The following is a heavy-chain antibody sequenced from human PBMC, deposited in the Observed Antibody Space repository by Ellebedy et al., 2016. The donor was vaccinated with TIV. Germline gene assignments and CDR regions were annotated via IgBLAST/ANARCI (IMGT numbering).Heavy chain of an antibody. D-gene: IGHD6-19*01. CDR1: GFTFTTSG. CDR3: AKVCFGYSSGWCLDF. J-gene: IGHJ4*02. V-gene: IGHV3-23*01. CDR2: ISGSGGTT. Sequence: GGSLRLSXAASGFTFTTSGMTWVRQAPGKGLQWVSAISGSGGTTYYANSVKGRFTISRDNSKNTLYLQMSSLRADDTAVYYCAKVCFGYSSGWCLDFWGQGTLVTLSS.